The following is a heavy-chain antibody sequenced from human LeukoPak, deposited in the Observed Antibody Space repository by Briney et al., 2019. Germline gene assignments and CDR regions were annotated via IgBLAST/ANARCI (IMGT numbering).Heavy chain of an antibody. CDR1: GYTFTSYD. CDR2: MNPNSGNT. D-gene: IGHD6-13*01. V-gene: IGHV1-8*01. CDR3: ARTLRQLGSWLDP. J-gene: IGHJ5*02. Sequence: ASVKVSCKASGYTFTSYDINWVRQATGQGLEWMGWMNPNSGNTGYAQKFQGRVTMTRNTSISTAYMELSSLRSEDTAVYYCARTLRQLGSWLDPWGQGTLVTVSS.